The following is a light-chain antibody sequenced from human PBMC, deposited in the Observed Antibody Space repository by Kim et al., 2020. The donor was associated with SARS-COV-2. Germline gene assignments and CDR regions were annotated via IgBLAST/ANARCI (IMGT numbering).Light chain of an antibody. CDR1: SSDVVGYNY. CDR2: DVS. Sequence: QSALTQPASVSGSPGQSITISCTGTSSDVVGYNYVSWYQQHPGKAPKLMICDVSKRPSGVSNRFSGSKSGNTASLTISGLQAEDEADYYCSSYTSSNTFYVFGTGTKVTVL. V-gene: IGLV2-14*01. CDR3: SSYTSSNTFYV. J-gene: IGLJ1*01.